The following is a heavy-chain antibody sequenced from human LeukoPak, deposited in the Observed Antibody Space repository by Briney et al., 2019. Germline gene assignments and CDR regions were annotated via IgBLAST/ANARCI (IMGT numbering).Heavy chain of an antibody. CDR2: INPSGGST. CDR1: GYTFTSYY. Sequence: ASVKVSCKASGYTFTSYYMHWVRQAPGQGLEWMGIINPSGGSTSYAQKFRGRVTMTRDTSTSTVYMELSSLRSEDTAVYYCARASMSHAFDIWGQGTMVTVSS. CDR3: ARASMSHAFDI. J-gene: IGHJ3*02. V-gene: IGHV1-46*01.